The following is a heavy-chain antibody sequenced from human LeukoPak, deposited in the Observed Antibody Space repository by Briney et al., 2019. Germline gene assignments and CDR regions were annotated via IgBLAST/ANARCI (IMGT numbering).Heavy chain of an antibody. Sequence: SQTLSLTCTVSGGSISSGGYYWSWLRQHPGKGLEWIGYIYYSGSTYYNPSLKGRVTISVDTSKNQFSLKLSSVTAADTAVYYCARDEGSGVDYWGQGTLVTVSS. V-gene: IGHV4-31*03. CDR2: IYYSGST. J-gene: IGHJ4*02. CDR1: GGSISSGGYY. D-gene: IGHD3-10*01. CDR3: ARDEGSGVDY.